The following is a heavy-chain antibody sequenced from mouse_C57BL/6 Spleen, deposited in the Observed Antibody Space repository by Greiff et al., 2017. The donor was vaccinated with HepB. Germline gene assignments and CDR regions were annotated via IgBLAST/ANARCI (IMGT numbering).Heavy chain of an antibody. CDR2: ISDGGSYT. V-gene: IGHV5-4*01. D-gene: IGHD1-1*01. J-gene: IGHJ1*03. Sequence: EVKLMESGGGLVKPGGSLKLSCAASGFTFSSYAMSWVRQTPEKRLEWVATISDGGSYTYYPDNVKGRFTISRDNATNNLYLQMSHLKSEDTAMYYCARDRYYGSSHWYFDVWGTGTTVTVSS. CDR3: ARDRYYGSSHWYFDV. CDR1: GFTFSSYA.